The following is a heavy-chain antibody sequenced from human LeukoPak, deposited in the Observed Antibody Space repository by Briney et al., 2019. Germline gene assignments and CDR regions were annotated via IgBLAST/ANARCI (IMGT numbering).Heavy chain of an antibody. Sequence: TSETLSLTCAVSGYSISSGYYWGWLRQPPGKGLEWIGSSDRSGSTYYNPSLKSRVTMSVDTSKNQFSLKVTSVTAADTAVYYCAREVAVSNTSPHYFDHWGQGTLVTVSS. CDR1: GYSISSGYY. CDR2: SDRSGST. J-gene: IGHJ4*02. CDR3: AREVAVSNTSPHYFDH. V-gene: IGHV4-38-2*02. D-gene: IGHD5/OR15-5a*01.